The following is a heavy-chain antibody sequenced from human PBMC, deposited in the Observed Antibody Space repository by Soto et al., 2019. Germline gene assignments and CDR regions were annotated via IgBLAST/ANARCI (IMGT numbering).Heavy chain of an antibody. CDR1: GFTFSRYG. CDR3: AREGSGSKYYYNAMDV. J-gene: IGHJ6*02. Sequence: QVQLVESGGGVVQPGTSLRLSCAASGFTFSRYGMHWVRQAPGKGPEWVAHKWYDGSNKYYVDFVKGRFTVSRDNSKNMLYLQMNSLRAEDTAVYYCAREGSGSKYYYNAMDVWGQGTTVTVSS. D-gene: IGHD2-15*01. CDR2: KWYDGSNK. V-gene: IGHV3-33*01.